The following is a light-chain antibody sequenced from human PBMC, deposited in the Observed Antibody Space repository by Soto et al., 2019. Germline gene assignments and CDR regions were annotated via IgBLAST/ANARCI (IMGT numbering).Light chain of an antibody. CDR3: QQYGSSPTT. CDR2: GAS. Sequence: EIVLIESPDTLSFSPGGGATLSWRASQSVGSYLAWYQHKPGQAPRLLIYGASTRATGIPDRFSGSGSGTGFTLTISRLEPEDFAVYYCQQYGSSPTTFGQGTKVDIK. V-gene: IGKV3-20*01. CDR1: QSVGSY. J-gene: IGKJ1*01.